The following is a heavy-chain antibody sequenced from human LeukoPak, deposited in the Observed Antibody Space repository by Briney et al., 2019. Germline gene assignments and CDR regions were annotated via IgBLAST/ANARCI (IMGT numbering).Heavy chain of an antibody. V-gene: IGHV3-23*01. CDR3: AKAEGYDILTGLDY. CDR1: GFTFSSSG. D-gene: IGHD3-9*01. J-gene: IGHJ4*02. Sequence: GGSLRLSCAASGFTFSSSGMHWVRQAPGKGLEWVSGIGASGGSTYYADSVKGRFTISRDNSKNTLYLQMNSLRTEDTAVYYCAKAEGYDILTGLDYWGQGTLVTVSS. CDR2: IGASGGST.